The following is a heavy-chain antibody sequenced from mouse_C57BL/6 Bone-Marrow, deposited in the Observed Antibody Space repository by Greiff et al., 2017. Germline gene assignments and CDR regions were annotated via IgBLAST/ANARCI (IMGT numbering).Heavy chain of an antibody. J-gene: IGHJ3*01. CDR3: TTVWSWFAD. V-gene: IGHV14-4*01. Sequence: EVQGVESGAELVRPGASVKLSCTASGFNIKDDYMHWVKQRPEQGLEWIGWIDPENGDTEYASKFQGKATITADTSSNTAYLQLSSLTSEDTAVYYCTTVWSWFADWGQGTLVTVSA. CDR2: IDPENGDT. CDR1: GFNIKDDY.